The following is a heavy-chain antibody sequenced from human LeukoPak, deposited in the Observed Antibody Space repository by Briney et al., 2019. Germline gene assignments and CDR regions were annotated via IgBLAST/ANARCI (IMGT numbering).Heavy chain of an antibody. D-gene: IGHD6-13*01. J-gene: IGHJ4*02. CDR2: IIVGSGNT. V-gene: IGHV1-58*01. Sequence: SVKVSCKASGFTFSSSTVQWVRQARGQRLEWLGWIIVGSGNTNYAQRFQERLTITRDMSTGTADMELSRLTSDDTAVYYCARIEGDSSSWYDWGQGTLVTVSS. CDR1: GFTFSSST. CDR3: ARIEGDSSSWYD.